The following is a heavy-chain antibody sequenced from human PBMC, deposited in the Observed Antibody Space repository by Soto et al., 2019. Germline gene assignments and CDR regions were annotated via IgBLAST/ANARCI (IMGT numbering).Heavy chain of an antibody. D-gene: IGHD3-22*01. CDR2: IIPIFGTT. Sequence: QVQLVQSGAEVKKPGSSVKVSCKASGGTFSTYAITWVRQAPGQGLEWMGGIIPIFGTTNYAQKFQGRVTITADESTSTAYMERSSLRSEDTAVYYCARPLEEYYYDSSGYYYVYWGQGTLVTVSS. J-gene: IGHJ4*02. CDR1: GGTFSTYA. V-gene: IGHV1-69*12. CDR3: ARPLEEYYYDSSGYYYVY.